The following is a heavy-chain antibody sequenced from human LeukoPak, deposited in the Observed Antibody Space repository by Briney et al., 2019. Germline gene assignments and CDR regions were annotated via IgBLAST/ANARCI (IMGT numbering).Heavy chain of an antibody. CDR3: ARDWDYKMATIPGY. J-gene: IGHJ4*02. Sequence: GRSLRLSCGASGFTFRSYAMHWVRQAPGKGLEWVALISYDGSNKYYADSVKGRFTISRDNSKNTLYLQMNSLRAEDTAVYYCARDWDYKMATIPGYWGQGTLVTVSS. D-gene: IGHD5-24*01. V-gene: IGHV3-30-3*01. CDR1: GFTFRSYA. CDR2: ISYDGSNK.